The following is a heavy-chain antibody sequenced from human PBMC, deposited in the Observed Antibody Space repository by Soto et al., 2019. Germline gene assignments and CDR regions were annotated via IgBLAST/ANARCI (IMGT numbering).Heavy chain of an antibody. Sequence: SETLSLTCTVSGGSISSGGYYWSWIRQPPGKGLEWIGSIYYSGSTYYNPSLKSRVTISVDTSKNQFSLKLSSVTAADTAVYYCARQLSSGWHDYWGQGTLVTVSS. CDR1: GGSISSGGYY. CDR3: ARQLSSGWHDY. CDR2: IYYSGST. J-gene: IGHJ4*02. D-gene: IGHD6-19*01. V-gene: IGHV4-39*01.